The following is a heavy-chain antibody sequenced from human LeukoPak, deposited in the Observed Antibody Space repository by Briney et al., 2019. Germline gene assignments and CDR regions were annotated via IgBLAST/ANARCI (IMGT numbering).Heavy chain of an antibody. V-gene: IGHV3-33*01. J-gene: IGHJ4*02. D-gene: IGHD1-7*01. CDR3: ARDLEGGTTGY. Sequence: PGGSLRLSCAASGFTFSSYGMHWVRQAPGKGLEWVAVIWYDGSNKYYADSVKGRFTISRDNSKNTLYLQMNSLRAENTAVYYCARDLEGGTTGYWGQGTLVTVSS. CDR2: IWYDGSNK. CDR1: GFTFSSYG.